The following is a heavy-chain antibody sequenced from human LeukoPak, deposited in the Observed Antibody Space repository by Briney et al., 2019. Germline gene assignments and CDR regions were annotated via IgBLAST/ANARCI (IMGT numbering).Heavy chain of an antibody. CDR1: GYHFTSYW. Sequence: GGSLQISWKGSGYHFTSYWIGWGRQMPGKGVEGRGIIYPGDSHTRYSPSFQGHVTISADKSISTAYLQWSSLKASDTAMYYCARMGRDGEDFDYWGQGTLVTVSS. CDR3: ARMGRDGEDFDY. J-gene: IGHJ4*02. V-gene: IGHV5-51*01. D-gene: IGHD4-17*01. CDR2: IYPGDSHT.